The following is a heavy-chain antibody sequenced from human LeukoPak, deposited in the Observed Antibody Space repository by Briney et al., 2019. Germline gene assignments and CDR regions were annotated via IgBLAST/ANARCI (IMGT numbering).Heavy chain of an antibody. J-gene: IGHJ5*02. CDR1: GFTFSSYA. CDR2: ISGSGGST. V-gene: IGHV3-23*01. Sequence: PGGSLRLSCAASGFTFSSYAMSWVRQAPGKGLEWVSAISGSGGSTYYADSVKGRFTISRDNSKNTLYLQVNSLRAEDTAVYYCAKDPQWGGWGWFDPWGQGTLVTVSS. CDR3: AKDPQWGGWGWFDP. D-gene: IGHD6-19*01.